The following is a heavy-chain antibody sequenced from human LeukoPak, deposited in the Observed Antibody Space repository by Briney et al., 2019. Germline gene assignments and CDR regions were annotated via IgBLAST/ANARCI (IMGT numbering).Heavy chain of an antibody. D-gene: IGHD3-22*01. CDR3: ARDFFHSSDSRPFDY. Sequence: GGPLRLSCAASGFTFDAYTKNWVRQAPGKGLEWVACIFSRSESILYADSVKGRFTISRDNAKNSLYLQMDSLRVEDTAVYYCARDFFHSSDSRPFDYWGQGTLVTVSS. CDR2: IFSRSESI. CDR1: GFTFDAYT. V-gene: IGHV3-21*01. J-gene: IGHJ4*02.